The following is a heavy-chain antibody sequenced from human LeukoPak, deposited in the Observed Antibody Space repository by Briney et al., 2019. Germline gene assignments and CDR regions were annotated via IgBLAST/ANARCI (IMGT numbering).Heavy chain of an antibody. Sequence: GGSLRLSCAASGFTFSSYAMHWVRQAPGKGLEWVTVISYDGSNEYYADSMKGRFTISRDNSKNTLYLQMNSLRAEDTAVYYCAKALESDGDYVLNYWGQGTLVTVSS. CDR1: GFTFSSYA. CDR2: ISYDGSNE. CDR3: AKALESDGDYVLNY. D-gene: IGHD4-17*01. J-gene: IGHJ4*02. V-gene: IGHV3-30*04.